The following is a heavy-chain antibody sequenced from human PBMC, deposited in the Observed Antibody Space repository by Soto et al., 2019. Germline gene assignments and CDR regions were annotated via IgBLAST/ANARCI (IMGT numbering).Heavy chain of an antibody. D-gene: IGHD3-22*01. V-gene: IGHV1-69*13. CDR1: GGTFSRYA. Sequence: SVNVSCKASGGTFSRYAINWVRQAPGQGLEWMGGITPMFGKPNYAQKFQGRVTITADQSTSTDYMELRSLRSDDTAVYYCARDGALYDSYGYYCLYWGQRTLVTVS. CDR2: ITPMFGKP. J-gene: IGHJ4*02. CDR3: ARDGALYDSYGYYCLY.